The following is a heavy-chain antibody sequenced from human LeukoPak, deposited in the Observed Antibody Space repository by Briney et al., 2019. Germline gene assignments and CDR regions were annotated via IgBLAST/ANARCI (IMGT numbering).Heavy chain of an antibody. CDR1: GFTFSNYN. D-gene: IGHD3-3*01. Sequence: GGSLRLSCAASGFTFSNYNINWVRQAPGKGLEWVSSISSGSSYIYYADSVKGRFTISRDNAKNSLYLQMNSLRAEDTAVYYCARDPAGTSYYDFWSGYYFDYWGQGTLVTVSS. CDR2: ISSGSSYI. J-gene: IGHJ4*02. V-gene: IGHV3-21*01. CDR3: ARDPAGTSYYDFWSGYYFDY.